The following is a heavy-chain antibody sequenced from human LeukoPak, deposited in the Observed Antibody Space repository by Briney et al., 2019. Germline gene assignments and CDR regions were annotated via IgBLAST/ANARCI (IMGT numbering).Heavy chain of an antibody. CDR2: MNSGGAST. Sequence: GGSLRLSCSASGFTFSSCGMHWVRQAPGKGLEYVSSMNSGGASTYYADSVKGKFTISRDNSKNTLFLQMSSLRAEDSAVYYCVSGYCSSTSSRFAYWGQGILVSVSS. J-gene: IGHJ1*01. CDR3: VSGYCSSTSSRFAY. CDR1: GFTFSSCG. V-gene: IGHV3-64D*06. D-gene: IGHD2-2*01.